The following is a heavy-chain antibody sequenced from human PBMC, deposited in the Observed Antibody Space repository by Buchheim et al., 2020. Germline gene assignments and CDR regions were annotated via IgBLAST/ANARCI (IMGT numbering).Heavy chain of an antibody. Sequence: QVQLVQSGAEVRKPGASVKISCKASGYSFISFAIHWVRRAPGQGLEWMGWVNAGNGNTGYSQNFQGRVSITADKTASTAYMELKSLTSEDTAVYYCARTFPFDYWGQGTL. CDR2: VNAGNGNT. V-gene: IGHV1-3*01. CDR1: GYSFISFA. J-gene: IGHJ4*02. D-gene: IGHD3-3*02. CDR3: ARTFPFDY.